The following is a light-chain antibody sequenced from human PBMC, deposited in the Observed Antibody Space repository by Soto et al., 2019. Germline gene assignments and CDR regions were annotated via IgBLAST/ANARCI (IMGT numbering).Light chain of an antibody. J-gene: IGKJ1*01. CDR1: QGVSSNY. V-gene: IGKV3-20*01. Sequence: EIVMTQSPATLSVSPGERATFSCWASQGVSSNYLAWYQQKPGQAPRLLIYGASNRATGIPDRFSGSGSGTDFTLTISRLEPEDFAVYYCQQYGSSGTFGQGTKVDIK. CDR2: GAS. CDR3: QQYGSSGT.